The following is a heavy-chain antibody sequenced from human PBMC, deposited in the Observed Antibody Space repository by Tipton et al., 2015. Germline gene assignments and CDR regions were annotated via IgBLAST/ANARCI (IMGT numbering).Heavy chain of an antibody. CDR3: ARGGSPIIEMAYHHYGLDV. CDR1: GGSFYTYY. J-gene: IGHJ6*02. Sequence: TLSLTCSLSGGSFYTYYGTWIRQPPGQGLEWIGEIYHSGTTNYNPSLRVRFTISLRTSKNQLSLKVDSVTAADTAIYYCARGGSPIIEMAYHHYGLDVWGQGTTVTVSS. D-gene: IGHD5-24*01. CDR2: IYHSGTT. V-gene: IGHV4-34*01.